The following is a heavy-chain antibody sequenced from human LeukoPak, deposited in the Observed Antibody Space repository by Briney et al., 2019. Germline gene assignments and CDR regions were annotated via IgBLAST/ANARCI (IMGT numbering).Heavy chain of an antibody. Sequence: PGGSLRLSCAASGFTFSSYAMNWVRQAPGKGLEWISSLTHSGGYTYYAESVKGRFTISRDNSKNTLYLQMNSLRAEDTAIYYCARSVPDYTRFDYWGQGALVTVSS. D-gene: IGHD4-11*01. CDR3: ARSVPDYTRFDY. V-gene: IGHV3-23*01. CDR2: LTHSGGYT. CDR1: GFTFSSYA. J-gene: IGHJ4*02.